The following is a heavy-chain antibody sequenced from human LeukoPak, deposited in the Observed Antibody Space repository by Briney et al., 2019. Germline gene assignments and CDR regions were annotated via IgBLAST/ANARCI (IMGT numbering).Heavy chain of an antibody. V-gene: IGHV3-7*01. CDR1: GFIFSSYS. Sequence: PGGSLRLSCAVSGFIFSSYSMNWVRQAPGKGLEWVANIKKDGSEKYYVDSVKGRFTISRDNAKNSLYLQMNSLRAEDAAVYYCAREGYDSSGYRPAGAFDIWGQGTMVTVSS. D-gene: IGHD3-22*01. CDR2: IKKDGSEK. J-gene: IGHJ3*02. CDR3: AREGYDSSGYRPAGAFDI.